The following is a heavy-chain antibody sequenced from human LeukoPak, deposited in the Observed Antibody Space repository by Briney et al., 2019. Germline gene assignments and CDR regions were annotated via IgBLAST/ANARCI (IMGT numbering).Heavy chain of an antibody. J-gene: IGHJ5*02. Sequence: GGSLRLSCAASGFTFSGSAMHWVRQASGKGLEWVGRIRSKANSYATAYAASVKGRFTISRDDSKNTAYLQMNSLRAEDTAVYYCARDLGGGTTQLLGSWFDPWGQGTLVTVSS. V-gene: IGHV3-73*01. CDR3: ARDLGGGTTQLLGSWFDP. CDR2: IRSKANSYAT. D-gene: IGHD4-17*01. CDR1: GFTFSGSA.